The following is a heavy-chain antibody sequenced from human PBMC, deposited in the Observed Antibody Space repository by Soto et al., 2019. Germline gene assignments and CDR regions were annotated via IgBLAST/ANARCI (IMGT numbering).Heavy chain of an antibody. CDR2: IDSDGNRI. Sequence: EVQLVQSGGGLVQPGGSLRLSCAASGFTFNSYWMQWVRQVPGKGLVWVSRIDSDGNRITYADSVKGRFTISRDNAKNTQYLQMNNLRSEDMAVYYAVRLRSTSWGGGAAFEIWGHGTMVTVSS. D-gene: IGHD4-17*01. V-gene: IGHV3-74*03. CDR1: GFTFNSYW. CDR3: VRLRSTSWGGGAAFEI. J-gene: IGHJ3*02.